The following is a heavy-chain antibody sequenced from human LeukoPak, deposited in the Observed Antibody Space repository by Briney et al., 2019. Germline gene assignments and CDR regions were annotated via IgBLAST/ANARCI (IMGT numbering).Heavy chain of an antibody. D-gene: IGHD2-15*01. Sequence: ASVKVSCKASGYTFTGYYMHWVRQAPGQRLEWMGWINPISGGTNYAQKFQGRVTMTRDTSISTAYMELSRLRSDDTAVYYCARSLRVVVAATRDDAFDIWGQGTMVTVSS. CDR3: ARSLRVVVAATRDDAFDI. J-gene: IGHJ3*02. V-gene: IGHV1-2*02. CDR2: INPISGGT. CDR1: GYTFTGYY.